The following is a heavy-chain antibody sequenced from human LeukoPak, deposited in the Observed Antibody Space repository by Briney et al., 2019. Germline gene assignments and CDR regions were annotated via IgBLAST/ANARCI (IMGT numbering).Heavy chain of an antibody. CDR3: AREYPNGSDLRAFDF. CDR2: IYTSGSA. Sequence: PSETLSLTCTVSGGSISRYYWSWIRQPAGKGLEWIGRIYTSGSANDNPSLKSRVTMSVDTSKNQFSLKLSSVTAADTAVYYCAREYPNGSDLRAFDFWGQGAMVTVSS. D-gene: IGHD2-21*01. V-gene: IGHV4-4*07. J-gene: IGHJ3*01. CDR1: GGSISRYY.